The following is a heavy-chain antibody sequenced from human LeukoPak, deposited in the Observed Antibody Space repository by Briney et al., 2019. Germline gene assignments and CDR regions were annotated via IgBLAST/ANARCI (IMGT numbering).Heavy chain of an antibody. D-gene: IGHD5-18*01. CDR1: GLTFNAYG. CDR3: ARDGLWSHYYQHGMDV. Sequence: GGSLRLSCADSGLTFNAYGMNWVRQAPGKGLEWVSYISSSSSVIFYADSVEGRFTISRDNARSSLYLQMTSLRAEDTGTYYCARDGLWSHYYQHGMDVWGQGTAVTVSS. CDR2: ISSSSSVI. J-gene: IGHJ6*02. V-gene: IGHV3-48*03.